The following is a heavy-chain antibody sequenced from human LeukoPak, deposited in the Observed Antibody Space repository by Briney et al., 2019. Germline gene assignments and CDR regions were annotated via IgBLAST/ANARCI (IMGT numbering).Heavy chain of an antibody. D-gene: IGHD1-26*01. CDR3: ARDPYSGSYGNDYYYYMDV. V-gene: IGHV3-30*03. CDR1: GFTFSSYW. Sequence: GGSLRLSCAASGFTFSSYWMSWVRQAPGKGLEWVAVISYDGSNKYYADSVKGRFTISRDNSKNTLYLQMNSLRAEDTAVYYCARDPYSGSYGNDYYYYMDVWGKGTTVAISS. CDR2: ISYDGSNK. J-gene: IGHJ6*03.